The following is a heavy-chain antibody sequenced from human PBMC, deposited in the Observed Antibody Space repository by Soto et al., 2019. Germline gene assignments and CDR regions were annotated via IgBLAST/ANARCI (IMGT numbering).Heavy chain of an antibody. V-gene: IGHV4-59*08. CDR1: GGSISGYY. Sequence: SETLSLTCTVSGGSISGYYCSWIRQPPGKGLEWIGYIFDSGNTNYNPSLKSRVTISVETSKNQCSLKLSSVTAADTAVYYCARHRGALINTSVWFDPWGQGILVTVSS. CDR3: ARHRGALINTSVWFDP. J-gene: IGHJ5*02. D-gene: IGHD6-19*01. CDR2: IFDSGNT.